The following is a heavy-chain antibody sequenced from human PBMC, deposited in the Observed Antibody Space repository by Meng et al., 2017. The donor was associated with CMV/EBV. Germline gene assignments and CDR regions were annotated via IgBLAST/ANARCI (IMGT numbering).Heavy chain of an antibody. D-gene: IGHD3-10*01. Sequence: GGSLRLFCAASGLTFSSYGMHWVRQAPGKGLEWVAFIRYDGSNKSYADSVKGRFTISRDNSKNTLYLQMNSLRAEDTAVYYCANLDYGSGSRSGRYGMDVWGQGTTVTVSS. CDR2: IRYDGSNK. CDR3: ANLDYGSGSRSGRYGMDV. CDR1: GLTFSSYG. J-gene: IGHJ6*02. V-gene: IGHV3-30*02.